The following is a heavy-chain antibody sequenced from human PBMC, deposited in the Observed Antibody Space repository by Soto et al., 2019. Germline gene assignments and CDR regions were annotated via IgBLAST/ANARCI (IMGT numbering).Heavy chain of an antibody. CDR1: GYSITAGGYY. CDR2: FYSSGSI. V-gene: IGHV4-31*03. CDR3: ARMYSSGSGWFHP. J-gene: IGHJ5*02. D-gene: IGHD6-19*01. Sequence: SETLSLTCFVSGYSITAGGYYWSWIRHHPGKGLEWIGSFYSSGSIIYNPSLRSRVSISGDTSSNQFSMSLTSVTAADTARYYCARMYSSGSGWFHPWGQGTLVTVSS.